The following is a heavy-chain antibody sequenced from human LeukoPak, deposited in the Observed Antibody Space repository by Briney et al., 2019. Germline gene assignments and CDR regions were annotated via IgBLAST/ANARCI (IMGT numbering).Heavy chain of an antibody. CDR2: IYYSGST. V-gene: IGHV4-39*07. Sequence: SETLSLTCTVSGGSISSSTYYWGWIRQPPGKGLEWIANIYYSGSTYYNASLKSRVTISVDTSKNQFSLKLSSVTAADTAVYYCARGKFGAAGKGLGYWGQGTLVTVSS. D-gene: IGHD6-13*01. J-gene: IGHJ4*02. CDR1: GGSISSSTYY. CDR3: ARGKFGAAGKGLGY.